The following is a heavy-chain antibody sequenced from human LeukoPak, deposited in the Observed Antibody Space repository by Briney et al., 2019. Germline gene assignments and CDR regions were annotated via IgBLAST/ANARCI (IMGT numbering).Heavy chain of an antibody. Sequence: GASVKVSCKASGYTFTGYYIHWVRQAPGQGLEWMGLMKPNSGNTDSAQKFQGRITMTTNTSIETAYMELSSLRSEDTAVYYCARPGAAAGFAYWGQGTLVTVSS. CDR1: GYTFTGYY. CDR3: ARPGAAAGFAY. J-gene: IGHJ4*02. D-gene: IGHD6-13*01. V-gene: IGHV1-8*02. CDR2: MKPNSGNT.